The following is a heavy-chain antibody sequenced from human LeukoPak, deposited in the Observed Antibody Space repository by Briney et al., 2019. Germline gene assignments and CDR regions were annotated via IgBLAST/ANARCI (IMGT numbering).Heavy chain of an antibody. CDR3: AKERYGDLGLFYMDV. V-gene: IGHV3-23*01. Sequence: GGSLRLSCAASGFTFSSYAMSWVRQAPGKGLEGVSAISGSGGSTYYADSVKGRFTISRDKSKNTLYLQMNSLRAEDTAVYYCAKERYGDLGLFYMDVWGKGTTVTVSS. D-gene: IGHD4-17*01. CDR2: ISGSGGST. CDR1: GFTFSSYA. J-gene: IGHJ6*03.